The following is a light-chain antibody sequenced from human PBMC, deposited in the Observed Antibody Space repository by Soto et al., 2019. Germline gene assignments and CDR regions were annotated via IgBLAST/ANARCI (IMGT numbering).Light chain of an antibody. CDR1: SGSIGAYY. J-gene: IGLJ2*01. CDR2: EDN. CDR3: QSSDATTEI. Sequence: NFILTQPHSVSASPRTTVTISCTRNSGSIGAYYVQWYPQRPGSAPTTIIYEDNLRPSGVPDRFSGCIDRSSNSASLVISGLQVEDEADYYCQSSDATTEIFGGGTKLTVL. V-gene: IGLV6-57*04.